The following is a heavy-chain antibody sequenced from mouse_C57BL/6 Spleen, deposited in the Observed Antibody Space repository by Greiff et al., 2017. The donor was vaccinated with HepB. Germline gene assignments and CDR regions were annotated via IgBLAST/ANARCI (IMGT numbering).Heavy chain of an antibody. D-gene: IGHD1-1*01. CDR1: GFSLTSYG. CDR2: IWSGGST. CDR3: ARKSYGNSLAY. Sequence: QVQLQQSGPGLVQPSQSLSITCTASGFSLTSYGIHWVRQSPGKGLEWLGVIWSGGSTDYNAAFISRQSISKDNYESQVFFKMNSLQADDSARYYCARKSYGNSLAYWGQGTLVTVSA. J-gene: IGHJ3*01. V-gene: IGHV2-2*01.